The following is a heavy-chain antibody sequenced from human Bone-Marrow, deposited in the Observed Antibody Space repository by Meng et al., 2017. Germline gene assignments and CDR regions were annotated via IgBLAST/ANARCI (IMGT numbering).Heavy chain of an antibody. J-gene: IGHJ4*02. D-gene: IGHD3-10*01. V-gene: IGHV4-34*01. Sequence: VPVQAWGAGLLQPSEPLSLTCAVYGGSFSGYYWSWIRQLPGKGLEWIGEINHSGSTNYNPSLKSRVTISVDTSKNQFSLKLSSVTAADTAVYYCAGISYYYGSGSYYKSYYFDYWGQGTLVTVSS. CDR3: AGISYYYGSGSYYKSYYFDY. CDR1: GGSFSGYY. CDR2: INHSGST.